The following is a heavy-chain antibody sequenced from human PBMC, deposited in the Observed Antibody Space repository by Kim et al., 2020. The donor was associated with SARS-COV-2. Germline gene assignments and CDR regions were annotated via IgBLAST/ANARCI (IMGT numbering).Heavy chain of an antibody. D-gene: IGHD4-17*01. V-gene: IGHV5-51*01. CDR3: ARLHDDYGDSYYFDY. J-gene: IGHJ4*02. Sequence: PSFQGQVTISADKSISTAYLQWSSLKASDTAMYYCARLHDDYGDSYYFDYWGQGTLVTVSS.